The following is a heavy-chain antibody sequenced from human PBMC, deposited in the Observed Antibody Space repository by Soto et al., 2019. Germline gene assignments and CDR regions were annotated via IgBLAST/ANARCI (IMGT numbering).Heavy chain of an antibody. Sequence: ASVKVSCKASGYTFTSYYMHWVRQAPGQVLEWLGIINPSGGSRSYAQKFQGRVTMTRDTSTSTVYMELSSLRSEDTAVYYCARSIWFGELYAFDIWGQGTMVTVSS. CDR2: INPSGGSR. CDR3: ARSIWFGELYAFDI. V-gene: IGHV1-46*01. J-gene: IGHJ3*02. D-gene: IGHD3-10*01. CDR1: GYTFTSYY.